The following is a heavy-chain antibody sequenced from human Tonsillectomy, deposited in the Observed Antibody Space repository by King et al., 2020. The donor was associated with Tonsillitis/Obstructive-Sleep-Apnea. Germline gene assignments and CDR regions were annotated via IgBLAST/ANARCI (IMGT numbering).Heavy chain of an antibody. CDR2: IYTGDRT. D-gene: IGHD1-20*01. CDR1: GFSVSYNY. CDR3: AGDPTSITAWGY. V-gene: IGHV3-53*01. Sequence: QLVQSGGGLIQPGGSLILSCAASGFSVSYNYMRWVRQAPGKGLEWVSSIYTGDRTDYADSVKDRFNISRDSSKNTLFLQMNSLRVEDTAMYFCAGDPTSITAWGYWGQGTLVTVAS. J-gene: IGHJ4*02.